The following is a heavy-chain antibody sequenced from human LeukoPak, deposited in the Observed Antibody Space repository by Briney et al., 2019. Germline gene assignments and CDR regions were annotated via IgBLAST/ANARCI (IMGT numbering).Heavy chain of an antibody. CDR2: IYYSGST. CDR1: GGSISSYY. V-gene: IGHV4-59*08. D-gene: IGHD2-15*01. Sequence: SETLSLTCTVSGGSISSYYWSWIRQPPGKGLEWIGYIYYSGSTNYNPSLKSRVTISVDTSKNQFSLKLSSVTAADTAVYYCARTFATSTLSGSFDYWGQGTLVTVSS. CDR3: ARTFATSTLSGSFDY. J-gene: IGHJ4*02.